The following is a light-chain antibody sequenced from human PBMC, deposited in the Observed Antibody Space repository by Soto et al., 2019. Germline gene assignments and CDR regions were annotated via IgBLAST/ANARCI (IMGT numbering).Light chain of an antibody. CDR2: KTS. Sequence: VLTQTPLSSPVTLGQPASISCKSSQSLAHSDGNTYLNWLHQRPGQPPRLLIYKTSNRFSGVPDRFSGSGAGTDFTLKICKVEAEDVGVYYCVEATLLPHAFGQGTKVEIK. J-gene: IGKJ1*01. CDR1: QSLAHSDGNTY. V-gene: IGKV2-24*01. CDR3: VEATLLPHA.